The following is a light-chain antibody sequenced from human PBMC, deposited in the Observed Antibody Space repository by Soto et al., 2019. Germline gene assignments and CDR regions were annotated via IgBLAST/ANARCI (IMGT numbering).Light chain of an antibody. J-gene: IGKJ1*01. CDR1: QSVSSSY. V-gene: IGKV3-20*01. CDR3: KQYGSSPWT. CDR2: RTY. Sequence: EIVLTQSPGTLSLSPGERATLSCRASQSVSSSYLAWYQQKPGQAPRFLMFRTYSRATGFQARFSGSGSGTDFTLTIRRLEPEDFAVYYCKQYGSSPWTFGQGTKVDIK.